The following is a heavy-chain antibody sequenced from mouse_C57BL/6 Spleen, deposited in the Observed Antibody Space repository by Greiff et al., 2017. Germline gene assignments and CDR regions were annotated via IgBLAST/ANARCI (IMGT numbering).Heavy chain of an antibody. Sequence: EVQLMESGPGLVKPSQSLSLTCSVTGYSITSGYYWNWIRQFPGNKLEWMGYISYDGSNNYNPSLKNRISITRDTSKNQFFLKLNSVTTEDTATYYCAREGPYYAMDYWGQGTSVTVSS. CDR1: GYSITSGYY. J-gene: IGHJ4*01. V-gene: IGHV3-6*01. CDR2: ISYDGSN. CDR3: AREGPYYAMDY.